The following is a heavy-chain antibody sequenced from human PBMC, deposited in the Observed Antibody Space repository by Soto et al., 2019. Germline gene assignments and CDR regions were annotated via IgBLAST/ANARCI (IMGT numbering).Heavy chain of an antibody. CDR1: GYIFINYY. J-gene: IGHJ4*02. CDR3: ARDLAAADY. V-gene: IGHV1-46*04. CDR2: FHPKSGST. Sequence: QVQLVQSGAEVKKPGASVKLSCKTSGYIFINYYIHWVRQAPGQGLEWVALFHPKSGSTNYAQRLQGRVTVTSDTSTGTVYMELSSLIPEDTAVYYGARDLAAADYWGQGTLVTVSS. D-gene: IGHD6-13*01.